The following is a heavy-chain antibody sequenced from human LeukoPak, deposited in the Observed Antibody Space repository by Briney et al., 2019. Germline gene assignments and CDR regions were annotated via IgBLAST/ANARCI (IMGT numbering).Heavy chain of an antibody. CDR1: GYTLTELS. CDR3: ARDRDYGSGIFDY. V-gene: IGHV1-2*02. J-gene: IGHJ4*02. D-gene: IGHD3-10*01. Sequence: GASVKVSCKVSGYTLTELSMHWVRQAPGQGLEWMGWINPNSGGTNYAQKFQGRVTMTRNTSISTAYMELNRLRSDDTAVYYCARDRDYGSGIFDYWGQGTPVTVSS. CDR2: INPNSGGT.